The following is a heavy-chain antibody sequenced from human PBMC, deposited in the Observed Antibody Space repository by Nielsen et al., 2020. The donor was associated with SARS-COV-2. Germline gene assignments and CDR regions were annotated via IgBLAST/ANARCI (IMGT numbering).Heavy chain of an antibody. CDR3: ARVRQTETTFPFYYYGVDV. Sequence: GSLRLSCTVSGGSISSYYWSWIRQPPGKGLEWIGEINHSGSTTYNPSLKSRVTISVDTSKNQFSLKLNSVTAADTAVYYCARVRQTETTFPFYYYGVDVWGQGTTVTVSS. CDR1: GGSISSYY. D-gene: IGHD4-17*01. V-gene: IGHV4-34*01. J-gene: IGHJ6*02. CDR2: INHSGST.